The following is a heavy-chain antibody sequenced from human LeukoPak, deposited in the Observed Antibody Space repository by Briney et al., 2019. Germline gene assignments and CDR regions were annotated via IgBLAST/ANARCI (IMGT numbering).Heavy chain of an antibody. Sequence: SETLSLTCTVSGGSISSGRYYWAWIRQPPGKGLEWIGSIYYSGNTYYNPSLKSRVALSVDTSKNYFSLKVSSVTAADTAVYYCVRGVRGPDSGLYVACHYYCVMDVWGQGTTVTVSS. D-gene: IGHD6-19*01. CDR3: VRGVRGPDSGLYVACHYYCVMDV. CDR1: GGSISSGRYY. CDR2: IYYSGNT. V-gene: IGHV4-39*07. J-gene: IGHJ6*02.